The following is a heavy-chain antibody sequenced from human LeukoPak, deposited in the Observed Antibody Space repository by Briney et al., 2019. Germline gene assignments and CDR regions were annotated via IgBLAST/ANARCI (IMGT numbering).Heavy chain of an antibody. CDR1: GFTFSSYW. V-gene: IGHV3-74*01. Sequence: GGSLRLSCAASGFTFSSYWMHWVRQAPGKGLVWVSRINSDGSSTSYADSVKGRFTISRDNAKNTLYLQMNSLRAEDTAVYYCARVRGSGSPSPFDAFGIWGQGTMVTVSS. CDR3: ARVRGSGSPSPFDAFGI. D-gene: IGHD3-10*01. CDR2: INSDGSST. J-gene: IGHJ3*02.